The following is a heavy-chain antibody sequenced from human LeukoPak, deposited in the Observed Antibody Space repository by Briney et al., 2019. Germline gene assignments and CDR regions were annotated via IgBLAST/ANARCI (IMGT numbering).Heavy chain of an antibody. CDR2: IYYSGST. J-gene: IGHJ4*02. Sequence: SETLSLTCTVSGDSISSSNYYWGWIRQPPGKGLEWIGYIYYSGSTYYNPSLKSRVTTSVDTSKNQFSLKLSSVTAADTAVYYCANKVYCSTTSCYHAGYWGQGTLVTVSS. D-gene: IGHD2-2*01. CDR3: ANKVYCSTTSCYHAGY. CDR1: GDSISSSNYY. V-gene: IGHV4-31*03.